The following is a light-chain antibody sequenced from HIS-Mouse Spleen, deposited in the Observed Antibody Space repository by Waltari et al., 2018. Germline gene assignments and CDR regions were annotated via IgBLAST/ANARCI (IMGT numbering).Light chain of an antibody. Sequence: SYELTQPPSVSVSPGQTARITCSGDALPKKYAYWYQQKSGQAPVLVIYEDSKRPSGSPDGFSGSSSWTMATLTISEAQVEDEADYYCYSTDSSGNHRVFGGGTKLTVL. V-gene: IGLV3-10*01. CDR3: YSTDSSGNHRV. CDR1: ALPKKY. CDR2: EDS. J-gene: IGLJ2*01.